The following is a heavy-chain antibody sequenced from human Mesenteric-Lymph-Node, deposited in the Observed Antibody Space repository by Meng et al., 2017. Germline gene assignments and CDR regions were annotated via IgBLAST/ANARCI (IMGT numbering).Heavy chain of an antibody. D-gene: IGHD6-13*01. CDR3: ARSYSSSLARRFGY. CDR1: GGSISSGGYY. J-gene: IGHJ4*01. Sequence: SETLSLTCTVSGGSISSGGYYWSWIRQHPGKGLEWIGYIYYSGSTYYNPSLKSRVTISVDTSKNQFSLKLSSVTAADTAVYYCARSYSSSLARRFGYWGQGNRV. CDR2: IYYSGST. V-gene: IGHV4-31*03.